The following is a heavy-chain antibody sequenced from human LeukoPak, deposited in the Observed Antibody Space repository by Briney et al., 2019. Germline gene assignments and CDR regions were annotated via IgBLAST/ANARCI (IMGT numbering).Heavy chain of an antibody. CDR3: AKEYTPSSPLGELDS. V-gene: IGHV3-33*03. Sequence: GGSLRLSCAASGFTFSSYAMSWVRQAPGKGLEWVAVIRHDETKEYYADSVQGRFTISRDTPNNMLYLQMNNMRAEDTAVYYCAKEYTPSSPLGELDSWGQGTLVIVSS. CDR1: GFTFSSYA. D-gene: IGHD6-6*01. CDR2: IRHDETKE. J-gene: IGHJ4*02.